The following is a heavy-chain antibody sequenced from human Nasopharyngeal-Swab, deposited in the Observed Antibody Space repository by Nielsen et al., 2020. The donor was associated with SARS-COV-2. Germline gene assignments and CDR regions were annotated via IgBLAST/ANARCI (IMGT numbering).Heavy chain of an antibody. CDR3: ARVTSSGGYSFDY. CDR1: GFAFSNAW. CDR2: TRNKANSYTR. V-gene: IGHV3-72*01. D-gene: IGHD1-26*01. Sequence: GGSLRLSCAASGFAFSNAWMSWVRQAPGKGLEWVGRTRNKANSYTREYAASVKGRFTISRDDSKNSMYLQMNSLKTEDTAIYYCARVTSSGGYSFDYWGQGTLVTVSS. J-gene: IGHJ4*02.